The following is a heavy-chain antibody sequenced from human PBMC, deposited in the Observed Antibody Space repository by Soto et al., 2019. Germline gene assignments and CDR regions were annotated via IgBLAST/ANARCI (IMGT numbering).Heavy chain of an antibody. J-gene: IGHJ4*02. D-gene: IGHD3-10*01. CDR2: IKSKTDGGTT. V-gene: IGHV3-15*01. CDR3: TTASSGSLLFDY. CDR1: GFTFSNAW. Sequence: GSLRLSCAASGFTFSNAWMSWVRQAPGKGLEWVGRIKSKTDGGTTDYAAPVKGRFTISRDDSKNTLYLQMNSLKTEDTAVYYCTTASSGSLLFDYWGQGTLVTVSS.